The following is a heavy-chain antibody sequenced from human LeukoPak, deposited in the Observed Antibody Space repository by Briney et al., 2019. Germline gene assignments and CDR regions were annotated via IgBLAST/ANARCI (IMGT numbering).Heavy chain of an antibody. V-gene: IGHV3-23*01. Sequence: GGSLRLSCAASGFKFSSYAMSWVRQDPGKGLEWVSAISGSGGSTYYADSVKGRFTISRHNSKNTLYLQMNSLRAEDTAVYYCARGLDYGGNGDYWGQGTLVTVSS. D-gene: IGHD4-23*01. CDR2: ISGSGGST. J-gene: IGHJ4*02. CDR1: GFKFSSYA. CDR3: ARGLDYGGNGDY.